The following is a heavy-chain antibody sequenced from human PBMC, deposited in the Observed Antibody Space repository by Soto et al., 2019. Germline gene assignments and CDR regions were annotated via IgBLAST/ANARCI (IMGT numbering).Heavy chain of an antibody. V-gene: IGHV1-2*04. CDR3: AREPYGDYPGVYYYGMDV. CDR1: GYTFTGYY. D-gene: IGHD4-17*01. CDR2: INPNSGGT. Sequence: ASVKVSCKASGYTFTGYYMHWVRQAPGQGLEWMGWINPNSGGTNYAQKFQGWVTMTRDTSTSTVYMELSSLKSEDTAVYYCAREPYGDYPGVYYYGMDVWGQGTTVTVSS. J-gene: IGHJ6*02.